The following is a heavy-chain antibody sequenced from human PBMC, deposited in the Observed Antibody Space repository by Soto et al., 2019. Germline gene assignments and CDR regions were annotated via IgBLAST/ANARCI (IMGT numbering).Heavy chain of an antibody. D-gene: IGHD3-22*01. Sequence: ASVKVSCKASGYTFTGYYMHWVRQAPGQGLEWMGWINPNSGGTNYAQKFQGWVTMTRDTSISTAYMELSRLRSDDTAVYYCAREPTYYYDSSGYPGLDYWGQGTLVT. V-gene: IGHV1-2*04. J-gene: IGHJ4*02. CDR3: AREPTYYYDSSGYPGLDY. CDR1: GYTFTGYY. CDR2: INPNSGGT.